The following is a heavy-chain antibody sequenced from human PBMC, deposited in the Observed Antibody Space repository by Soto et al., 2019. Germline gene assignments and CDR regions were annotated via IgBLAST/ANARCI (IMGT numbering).Heavy chain of an antibody. CDR1: GFTFSSYG. V-gene: IGHV3-30*18. CDR2: ISYDGSNK. CDR3: AKGIAARRDAFDI. D-gene: IGHD6-6*01. J-gene: IGHJ3*02. Sequence: VQLVESGGGVVQPGRSLRLSCAASGFTFSSYGMHWVRQAPGKGLEWVAVISYDGSNKYYADSVKGRFTISRDNSKNTLYLQMNSLRAEDTAVYYCAKGIAARRDAFDIWGQGTMVTVSS.